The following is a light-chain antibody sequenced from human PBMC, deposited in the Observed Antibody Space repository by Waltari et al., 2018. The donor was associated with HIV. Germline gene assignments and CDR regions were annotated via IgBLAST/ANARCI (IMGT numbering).Light chain of an antibody. Sequence: SVLTQPPSASGTPGQRVTISCSGSSPNIGNNYVYCYQQLPGTAPKLLIYRHNQRPSGVPDRFSGSKSGTSASLAISGLRSEDEADYYCAAWDDSLSGPVFGGGTKLTVL. J-gene: IGLJ3*02. CDR1: SPNIGNNY. CDR2: RHN. CDR3: AAWDDSLSGPV. V-gene: IGLV1-47*01.